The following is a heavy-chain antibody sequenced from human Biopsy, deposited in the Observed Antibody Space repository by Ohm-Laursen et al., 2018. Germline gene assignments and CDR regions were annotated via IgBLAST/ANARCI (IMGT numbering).Heavy chain of an antibody. CDR3: ARDRYYGSANYFGYYNMNV. CDR1: GFTFSSYG. V-gene: IGHV3-33*01. CDR2: IWYDGSNK. J-gene: IGHJ6*02. D-gene: IGHD3-10*01. Sequence: SLRLSCAASGFTFSSYGMHWVRQAPGKGLEWVAVIWYDGSNKYYADSVKGRFTISRDNSKNTLFLQMNNLRAEDTAVYYCARDRYYGSANYFGYYNMNVWGQGTTVTVSS.